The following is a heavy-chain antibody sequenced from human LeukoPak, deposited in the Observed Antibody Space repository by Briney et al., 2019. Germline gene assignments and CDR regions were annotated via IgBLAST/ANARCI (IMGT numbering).Heavy chain of an antibody. J-gene: IGHJ4*02. D-gene: IGHD1-26*01. V-gene: IGHV3-15*01. CDR1: GFTFRTYV. CDR3: TTDGVGVEGATYDN. CDR2: IKAKAHGGTI. Sequence: GGSLRLSCAASGFTFRTYVVSWVRQAPGKGLEWVGRIKAKAHGGTIEYAAPVKGRFTISRDDSKNTLYLQMNSLKTEDTAVYYCTTDGVGVEGATYDNWGQGTLVSVSS.